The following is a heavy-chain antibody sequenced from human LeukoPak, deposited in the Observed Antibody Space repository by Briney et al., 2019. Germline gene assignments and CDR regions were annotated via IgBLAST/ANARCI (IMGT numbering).Heavy chain of an antibody. CDR2: ISAYNGNT. D-gene: IGHD1-26*01. Sequence: GSSVKVSCKASGGTFSSYAISWVRQAPGQGLEWMGWISAYNGNTNYAQKLQGRVTMTTDTSTSTAYMELRSLRSDDTAVYYCARGREELGFNYWGQGTLVTVSS. V-gene: IGHV1-18*01. CDR3: ARGREELGFNY. CDR1: GGTFSSYA. J-gene: IGHJ4*02.